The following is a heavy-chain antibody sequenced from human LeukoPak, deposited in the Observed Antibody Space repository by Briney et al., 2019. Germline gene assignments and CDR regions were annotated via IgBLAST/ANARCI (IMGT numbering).Heavy chain of an antibody. Sequence: GGSLRLSCAASGFTFSDYYMSWIRQAPGKGLEWVSYISSSGSTIYYADSVKGRFTISRDNAKNSLYLQMNSLRAEDTAVYYCARAYSGSYYVPGAFDYWGRGTLVTVSS. D-gene: IGHD1-26*01. J-gene: IGHJ4*02. CDR3: ARAYSGSYYVPGAFDY. CDR1: GFTFSDYY. V-gene: IGHV3-11*01. CDR2: ISSSGSTI.